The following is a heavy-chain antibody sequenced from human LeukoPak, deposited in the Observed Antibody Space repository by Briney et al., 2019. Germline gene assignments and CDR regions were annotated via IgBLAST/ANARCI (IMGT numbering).Heavy chain of an antibody. CDR1: GGTFSSYA. CDR3: ARVENDSSGYIYFQH. J-gene: IGHJ1*01. Sequence: GASVKVSCKASGGTFSSYAISWVRQAPGQGLEWMGGIIPIFGTANYAQKFQGRVTITADESTSTAYMELSSLRSEDTAVYYCARVENDSSGYIYFQHWGQGTLVTVSS. D-gene: IGHD3-22*01. V-gene: IGHV1-69*13. CDR2: IIPIFGTA.